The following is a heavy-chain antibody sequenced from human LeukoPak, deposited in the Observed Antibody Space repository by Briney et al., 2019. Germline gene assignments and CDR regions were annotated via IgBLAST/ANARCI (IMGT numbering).Heavy chain of an antibody. CDR3: ARRRDLYSGSYYPFDY. Sequence: GESLKISCKGSGYSFSSYWIGWVRQMPGKGLEWMGIIHPGDSDTRYSPSFQGQVTISVDKSISTAYLQWSSLKASDTAMYYCARRRDLYSGSYYPFDYWGQGTLVTVSS. D-gene: IGHD1-26*01. CDR2: IHPGDSDT. J-gene: IGHJ4*02. CDR1: GYSFSSYW. V-gene: IGHV5-51*01.